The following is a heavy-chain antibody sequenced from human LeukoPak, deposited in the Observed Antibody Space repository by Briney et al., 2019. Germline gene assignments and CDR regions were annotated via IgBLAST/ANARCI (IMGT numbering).Heavy chain of an antibody. CDR2: IRYDGSNK. CDR1: GFTFSSYG. J-gene: IGHJ4*02. Sequence: PGGSLRLSCAASGFTFSSYGMHWVRQAPGKGLEWVALIRYDGSNKYYADSVKGRFTISRDNSKNTLYLQMNSLRAEDTAVYYCAKDQTMVRGVIKFDYWGQGTLVTVSS. CDR3: AKDQTMVRGVIKFDY. D-gene: IGHD3-10*01. V-gene: IGHV3-30*02.